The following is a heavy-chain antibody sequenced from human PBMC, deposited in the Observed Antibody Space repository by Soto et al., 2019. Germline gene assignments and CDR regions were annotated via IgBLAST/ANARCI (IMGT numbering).Heavy chain of an antibody. D-gene: IGHD2-2*01. Sequence: GGSLRLSCAASGFTFSSYGMHWVRQAPGKGLEWVAVISYDGSNKYYADSVKGRFTISRDNSKNTRYLQMNSLRAEDTAVYYCAKDRPIVPAAIRYYYYGMDVWGQGTTVTVSS. CDR2: ISYDGSNK. V-gene: IGHV3-30*18. J-gene: IGHJ6*02. CDR1: GFTFSSYG. CDR3: AKDRPIVPAAIRYYYYGMDV.